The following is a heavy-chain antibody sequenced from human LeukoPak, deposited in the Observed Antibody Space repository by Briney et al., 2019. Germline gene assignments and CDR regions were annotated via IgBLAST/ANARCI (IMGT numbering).Heavy chain of an antibody. CDR3: AKDPRAYSSGWYWSDY. J-gene: IGHJ4*02. D-gene: IGHD6-19*01. CDR2: IRFDGSNK. CDR1: GFTFSSYG. V-gene: IGHV3-30*02. Sequence: GGSLRLSCAASGFTFSSYGMHWVRQAPGKGLEWVAFIRFDGSNKYYADSVKGRFTISRDNSKNTLYLQMNSVRAEDTAVYYCAKDPRAYSSGWYWSDYWGQGTLVTVSS.